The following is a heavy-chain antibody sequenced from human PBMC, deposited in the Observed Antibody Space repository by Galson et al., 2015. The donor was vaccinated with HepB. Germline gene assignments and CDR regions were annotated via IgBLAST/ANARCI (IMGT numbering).Heavy chain of an antibody. CDR1: GDSVSSTTTS. J-gene: IGHJ5*02. D-gene: IGHD3-16*01. V-gene: IGHV6-1*01. CDR2: TYYRSKWYI. Sequence: CAISGDSVSSTTTSRNWIRQSPSRGLEWLGRTYYRSKWYIDYAVSVKSRLTITPDTSKNQFSLQLNSVTPEDTAVYYCTRNLTPWGQGILVTVSS. CDR3: TRNLTP.